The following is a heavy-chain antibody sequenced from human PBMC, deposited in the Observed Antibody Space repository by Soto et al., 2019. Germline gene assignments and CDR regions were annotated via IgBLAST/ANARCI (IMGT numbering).Heavy chain of an antibody. CDR1: GFTFSSYA. Sequence: GGSLRLSCAASGFTFSSYAMSWVRQAPGKGLEWVSAISGSGGSTYYADSVKGRFTISRDNSKNTLYLQMNSLRAEDTAVYYCAKDPPRRRVVVAGHPAISTNWFGRWGQGTLVTVSS. CDR3: AKDPPRRRVVVAGHPAISTNWFGR. D-gene: IGHD2-15*01. CDR2: ISGSGGST. J-gene: IGHJ5*02. V-gene: IGHV3-23*01.